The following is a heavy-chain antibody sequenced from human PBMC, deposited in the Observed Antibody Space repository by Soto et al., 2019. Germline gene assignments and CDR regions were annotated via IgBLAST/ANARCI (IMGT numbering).Heavy chain of an antibody. CDR3: ARARYGYGMDV. CDR2: IGTAGDT. J-gene: IGHJ6*02. D-gene: IGHD4-17*01. V-gene: IGHV3-13*01. Sequence: PGGSLRLSCAASGFTFSSYDMHWVRQATGKGLEWVSAIGTAGDTYYPGSVKGRFTISRENAKNSLYLQMNSLRAGDTAVYYCARARYGYGMDVWGQGTTVTVSS. CDR1: GFTFSSYD.